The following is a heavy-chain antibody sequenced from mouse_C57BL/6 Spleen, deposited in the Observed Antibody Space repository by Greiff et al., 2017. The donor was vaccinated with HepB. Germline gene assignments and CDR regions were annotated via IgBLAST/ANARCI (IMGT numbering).Heavy chain of an antibody. D-gene: IGHD1-1*01. V-gene: IGHV5-16*01. Sequence: EVKLMESEGGLVQPGSSMKLSCTASGFTFSDYYMAWVRQVPEKGLEWVANINYDGSSTYYLDSLKSRFVISRDNAKNILYLQMSSLNSEDKATYSCARESYGSPLDYWGQGTTLTVSS. CDR1: GFTFSDYY. CDR3: ARESYGSPLDY. CDR2: INYDGSST. J-gene: IGHJ2*01.